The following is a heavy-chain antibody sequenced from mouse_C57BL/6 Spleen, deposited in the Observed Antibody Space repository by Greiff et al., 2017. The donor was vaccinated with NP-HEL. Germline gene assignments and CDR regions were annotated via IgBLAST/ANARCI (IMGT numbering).Heavy chain of an antibody. Sequence: QVQLQQSGAELVRPGASVTLSCKASGYTFTDYEMHWVKQTPVHGLEWIGAIDPETGGTAYNQKFKGKAILTADKSSSTAYMELRSLTSEDSAVYYCTRSSDYYGSSYYFAYWGQGTTLTVSS. CDR1: GYTFTDYE. J-gene: IGHJ2*01. D-gene: IGHD1-1*01. V-gene: IGHV1-15*01. CDR3: TRSSDYYGSSYYFAY. CDR2: IDPETGGT.